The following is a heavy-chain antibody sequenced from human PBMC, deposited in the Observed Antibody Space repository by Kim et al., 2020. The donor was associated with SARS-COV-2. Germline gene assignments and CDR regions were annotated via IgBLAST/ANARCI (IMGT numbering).Heavy chain of an antibody. Sequence: GGSLRLSCPASGFTFSSYWISWVRQAPGKGLEWVATIKQDGSEKYYVDSVKGRFNISRDNAKNSLYLQMNSLRAEDTAVYYCASDAAADSLVRGVYYYYGMDVWGQGTTVTVSS. V-gene: IGHV3-7*01. D-gene: IGHD6-13*01. CDR1: GFTFSSYW. J-gene: IGHJ6*02. CDR2: IKQDGSEK. CDR3: ASDAAADSLVRGVYYYYGMDV.